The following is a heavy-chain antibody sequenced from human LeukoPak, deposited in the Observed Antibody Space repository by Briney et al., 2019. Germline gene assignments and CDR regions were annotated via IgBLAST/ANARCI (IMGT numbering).Heavy chain of an antibody. D-gene: IGHD6-19*01. J-gene: IGHJ5*02. V-gene: IGHV4-39*01. CDR3: ARVPGIAVAGRFDP. CDR2: IYYSGST. Sequence: SETLSLTCAVYGGSFSSYYWGWIRQPPGKGLEWIGSIYYSGSTYYNPSLKSRVTISVDTSKNQFSLKLSSVTAADTAVYYCARVPGIAVAGRFDPWGQGTLVTVSS. CDR1: GGSFSSYY.